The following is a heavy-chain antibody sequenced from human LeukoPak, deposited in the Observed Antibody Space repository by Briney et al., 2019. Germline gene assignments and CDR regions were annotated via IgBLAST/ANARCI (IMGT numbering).Heavy chain of an antibody. CDR2: ISVINNANT. V-gene: IGHV1-18*01. CDR3: SREFPFCGADCFSGVFDI. D-gene: IGHD2-21*02. CDR1: GYTFSSYG. Sequence: ASVKVSCQASGYTFSSYGINWVRQAPGQGLEWMGWISVINNANTRYAQNFQGRLTMTTDTSTTTAYMELRSLRSDDTAVYYCSREFPFCGADCFSGVFDIWGQGTMVAVS. J-gene: IGHJ3*02.